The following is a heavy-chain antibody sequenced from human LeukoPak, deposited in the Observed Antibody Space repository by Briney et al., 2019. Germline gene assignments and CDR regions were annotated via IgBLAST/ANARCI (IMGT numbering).Heavy chain of an antibody. J-gene: IGHJ4*02. Sequence: GGSLRLSCAAAGFTFSSYALSWVRQAPGKGGEWVATISANGCTPSYAASVHGPFTISRDNSNNTLYLQLNSLSAEHTAVYYCAKDPSGSYFPNYFDYWGQGTLVTVSS. CDR2: ISANGCTP. D-gene: IGHD1-26*01. CDR1: GFTFSSYA. V-gene: IGHV3-23*01. CDR3: AKDPSGSYFPNYFDY.